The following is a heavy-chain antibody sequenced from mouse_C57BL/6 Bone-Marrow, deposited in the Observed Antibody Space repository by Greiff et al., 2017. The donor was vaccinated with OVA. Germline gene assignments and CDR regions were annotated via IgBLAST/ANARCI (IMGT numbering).Heavy chain of an antibody. D-gene: IGHD3-2*02. J-gene: IGHJ2*01. CDR1: GYTFTDYY. Sequence: EVQLQQSGPELVKPGASVKISCKASGYTFTDYYMNWVKQSHGKSLEWIGDINPNNGGTSYNQKFKGKATLTVDKSSSTAYMELRSLTSEDSAVYYCARQGAQDYWGQGTTLTVSS. CDR3: ARQGAQDY. CDR2: INPNNGGT. V-gene: IGHV1-26*01.